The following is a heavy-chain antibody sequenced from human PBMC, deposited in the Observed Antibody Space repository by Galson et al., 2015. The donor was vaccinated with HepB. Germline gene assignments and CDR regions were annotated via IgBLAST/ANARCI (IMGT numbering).Heavy chain of an antibody. J-gene: IGHJ4*02. V-gene: IGHV3-21*01. Sequence: YIYYADSIKGRFTIYRDNSKNSLFLQMDSLTAEDTAFYYCARDFGCNSGYFDDWGQGTQVTVSS. CDR3: ARDFGCNSGYFDD. D-gene: IGHD2/OR15-2a*01. CDR2: YI.